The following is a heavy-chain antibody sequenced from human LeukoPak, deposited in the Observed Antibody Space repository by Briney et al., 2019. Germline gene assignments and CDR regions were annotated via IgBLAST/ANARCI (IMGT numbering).Heavy chain of an antibody. CDR2: INPNSGGT. V-gene: IGHV1-2*02. CDR3: ARDVFSSSFYYYSYYMDV. D-gene: IGHD6-13*01. CDR1: GYTFTGYY. Sequence: GASVKVSCKASGYTFTGYYMHWVRQAPRQGLEWMGWINPNSGGTNYAQKFQGRVTMTRDTSISTAYMELSRLRSDDTAVYYCARDVFSSSFYYYSYYMDVWGKGTTVTVSS. J-gene: IGHJ6*03.